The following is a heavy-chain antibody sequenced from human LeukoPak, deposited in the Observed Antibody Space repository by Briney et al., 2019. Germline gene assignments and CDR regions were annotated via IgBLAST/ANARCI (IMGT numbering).Heavy chain of an antibody. CDR1: GFTFSSYA. Sequence: GGSLRLSCAASGFTFSSYAMHWVRQAPGKGLEYVSAISSNGGSTYYANSVKGRFPISRDNSKNTLYLQKGSLRAEDMAVYYCASSITIFGANFDYWGQGTLVTVSS. V-gene: IGHV3-64*01. J-gene: IGHJ4*02. CDR2: ISSNGGST. D-gene: IGHD3-3*01. CDR3: ASSITIFGANFDY.